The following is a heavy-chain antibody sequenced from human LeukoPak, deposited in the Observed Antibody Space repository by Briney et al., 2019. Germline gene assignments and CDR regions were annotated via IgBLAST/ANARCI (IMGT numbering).Heavy chain of an antibody. CDR2: IYYSGST. J-gene: IGHJ4*02. CDR3: ARLGGASY. CDR1: GGSISSSSYY. V-gene: IGHV4-39*01. D-gene: IGHD1-26*01. Sequence: SETLSLTCTVPGGSISSSSYYWGWIRQPPGKGLEWIGSIYYSGSTYYNPSLKSRVTISVDTSKNQFSLKLSSVTAADTAVYYCARLGGASYWGQGTLVTVSS.